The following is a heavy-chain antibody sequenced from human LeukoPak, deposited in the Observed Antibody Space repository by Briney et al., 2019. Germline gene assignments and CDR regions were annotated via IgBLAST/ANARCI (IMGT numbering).Heavy chain of an antibody. CDR1: GFTFSSYS. Sequence: GGSLRLSCAASGFTFSSYSMNWVRQAPGKGLEWVSSISSSSSYIYYADSVKGRFTISRDNAKNSLYLQMNSLRAEDTAVYYCATPIVVVPAAIRPRDYWGQGTLVTVSS. CDR3: ATPIVVVPAAIRPRDY. J-gene: IGHJ4*02. V-gene: IGHV3-21*01. CDR2: ISSSSSYI. D-gene: IGHD2-2*02.